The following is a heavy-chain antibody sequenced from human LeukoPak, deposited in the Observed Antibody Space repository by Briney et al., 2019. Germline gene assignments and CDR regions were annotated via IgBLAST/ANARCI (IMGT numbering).Heavy chain of an antibody. CDR3: ARDRSRKFVGWFDP. Sequence: SETLSLTCSVSGDSITTYSWSWLRQPAGKGLEWIGRVYASGTSNYNPSLESRVTISMDKFQNQFSLNLRSVTAADTAVYYCARDRSRKFVGWFDPWGQGVLVTVSS. J-gene: IGHJ5*02. CDR1: GDSITTYS. V-gene: IGHV4-4*07. CDR2: VYASGTS. D-gene: IGHD2-15*01.